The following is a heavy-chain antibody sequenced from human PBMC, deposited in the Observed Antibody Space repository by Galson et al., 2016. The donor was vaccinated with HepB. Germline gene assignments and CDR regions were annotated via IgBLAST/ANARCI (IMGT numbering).Heavy chain of an antibody. Sequence: SLRLSCATSGFTFANAWMTWVRQAPGKGLEWVGRIKSKTDGGTTDYAAPVKGRFTMSRDDSKSSLYLQINSLKTEDTATYHCATVGGTFSQGLEYWGQGTLVAVSS. CDR1: GFTFANAW. J-gene: IGHJ4*02. V-gene: IGHV3-15*01. CDR2: IKSKTDGGTT. CDR3: ATVGGTFSQGLEY. D-gene: IGHD1-26*01.